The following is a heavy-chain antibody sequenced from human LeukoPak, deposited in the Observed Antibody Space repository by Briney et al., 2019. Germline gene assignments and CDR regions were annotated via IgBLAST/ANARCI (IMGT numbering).Heavy chain of an antibody. CDR3: ARDPGLWFGGDYYYYGMDV. V-gene: IGHV3-7*03. Sequence: QPGGSLRLSCEASEFTLSYYWMSWVRQAPGKGLEWVANIKGDGTEKQYMDFVKGRFTVSRDNAKKSVYVQMNSLRVEDTAVYYCARDPGLWFGGDYYYYGMDVWGQGTTVTVSS. J-gene: IGHJ6*02. CDR1: EFTLSYYW. CDR2: IKGDGTEK. D-gene: IGHD3-10*01.